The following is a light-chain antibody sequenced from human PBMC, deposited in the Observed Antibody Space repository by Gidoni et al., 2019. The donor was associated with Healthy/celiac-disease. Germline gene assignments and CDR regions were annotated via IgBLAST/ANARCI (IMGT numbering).Light chain of an antibody. CDR2: VAS. V-gene: IGKV3-11*01. J-gene: IGKJ2*01. Sequence: EIVLTQSPATLSLSPGERATLSCRASQSVSSYLAWYQQKPGQAPRLLIYVASNRATGIPARFSGSGSGTDFTLTISSLEPEDFAVYYCQQRSNWPYTFGQXTKLEIK. CDR1: QSVSSY. CDR3: QQRSNWPYT.